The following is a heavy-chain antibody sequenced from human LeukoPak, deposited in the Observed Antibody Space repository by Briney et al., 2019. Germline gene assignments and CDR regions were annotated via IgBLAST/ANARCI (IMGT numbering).Heavy chain of an antibody. CDR2: INHSGST. Sequence: PSETLSLTCTVSGGSTSSYYWSWIRQPPGKGVEWIGEINHSGSTDYNPSLKSRVTMSVDTSRNQFSLKLNSVTAADAAVYYCVRADGRDGYRGLVDYRGQGTLVTVSA. D-gene: IGHD5-24*01. CDR1: GGSTSSYY. V-gene: IGHV4-34*01. CDR3: VRADGRDGYRGLVDY. J-gene: IGHJ4*02.